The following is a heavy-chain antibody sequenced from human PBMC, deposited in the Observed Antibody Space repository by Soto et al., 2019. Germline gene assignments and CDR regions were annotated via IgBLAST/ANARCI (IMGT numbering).Heavy chain of an antibody. Sequence: GGSLRLSCAASGFTFDDYAMHWVRQAPGKGLEWVSGISWNSGSIGYADSVKGRFTISRDNAKNSLYLQMNSLRAEDTALYYWAKDRWIASSWYGGQGMDVWGQGT. V-gene: IGHV3-9*01. CDR1: GFTFDDYA. J-gene: IGHJ6*02. D-gene: IGHD6-13*01. CDR3: AKDRWIASSWYGGQGMDV. CDR2: ISWNSGSI.